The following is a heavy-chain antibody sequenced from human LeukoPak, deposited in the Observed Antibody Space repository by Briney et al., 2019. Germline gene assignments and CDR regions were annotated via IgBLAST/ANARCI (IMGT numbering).Heavy chain of an antibody. CDR2: INSRGST. Sequence: SETLSLTCTASGGSISSSDYFWSWVRQPAGKGLEWIGRINSRGSTNYNPSLKSRVTLSVDTSKNQFSLKLTSVTVADTAVYYCARYRLGWFDPWGQGTLVTVSS. V-gene: IGHV4-61*02. CDR3: ARYRLGWFDP. CDR1: GGSISSSDYF. D-gene: IGHD6-25*01. J-gene: IGHJ5*02.